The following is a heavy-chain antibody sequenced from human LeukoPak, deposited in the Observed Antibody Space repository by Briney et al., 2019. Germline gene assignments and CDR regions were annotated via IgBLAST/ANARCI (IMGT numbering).Heavy chain of an antibody. Sequence: ASVKVSCKASGYTFTGYYMHWVRQAPGQGLEWMGWINPNRGGTNYAQKFQGRVTITRDTSISTAYMELSRLRSDDTAVYYCARGRGYSGYDFSLYWGQGTLVTVSS. CDR2: INPNRGGT. V-gene: IGHV1-2*02. CDR1: GYTFTGYY. D-gene: IGHD5-12*01. J-gene: IGHJ4*02. CDR3: ARGRGYSGYDFSLY.